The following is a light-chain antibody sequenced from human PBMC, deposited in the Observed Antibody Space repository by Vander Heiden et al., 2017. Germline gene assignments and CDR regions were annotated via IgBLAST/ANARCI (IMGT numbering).Light chain of an antibody. Sequence: EIVMPRLTAALSVSPGERATHSCRASQSVSSNLAWHQQKPGQAPRLLIYGATSRATGIPARFSGSGSGTELTQTSSRLQSEDFVVYYCQKDNNCPSTFGQGTKVEIK. V-gene: IGKV3-15*01. CDR1: QSVSSN. J-gene: IGKJ1*01. CDR3: QKDNNCPST. CDR2: GAT.